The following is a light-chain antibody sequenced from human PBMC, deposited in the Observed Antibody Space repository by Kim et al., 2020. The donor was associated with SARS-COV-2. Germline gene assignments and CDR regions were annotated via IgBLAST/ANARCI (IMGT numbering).Light chain of an antibody. CDR3: QTWGTGIVV. Sequence: ASVKLTCTLGSGHSSYATAWHQQQPEKGPRYLMKLNSDGSHSKGDGIPDRFSGSSSGAERYLTISSLQSEDEADYYCQTWGTGIVVFGGGTQLTVL. J-gene: IGLJ2*01. CDR1: SGHSSYA. V-gene: IGLV4-69*01. CDR2: LNSDGSH.